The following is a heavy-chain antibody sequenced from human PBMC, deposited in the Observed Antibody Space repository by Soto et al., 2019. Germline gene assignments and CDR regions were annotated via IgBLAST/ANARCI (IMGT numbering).Heavy chain of an antibody. CDR2: IYFLGNT. Sequence: QVQLQESGPGLVKPSQTLSLTCTVSGGSIRGGDYYWSWIRQPPGKGLEWIGYIYFLGNTYYNPSLKSRVTISVNTSKSQFSLKLSSVTAADTAVYYCARGGGLVPAGVPDYWGQGTLVTVSS. CDR1: GGSIRGGDYY. V-gene: IGHV4-30-4*01. CDR3: ARGGGLVPAGVPDY. J-gene: IGHJ4*02. D-gene: IGHD2-2*01.